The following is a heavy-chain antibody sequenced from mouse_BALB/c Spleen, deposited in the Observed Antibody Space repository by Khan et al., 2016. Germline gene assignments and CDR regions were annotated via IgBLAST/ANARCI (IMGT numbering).Heavy chain of an antibody. J-gene: IGHJ3*01. CDR2: INTNTGEP. D-gene: IGHD2-1*01. CDR1: GYTFTNYG. V-gene: IGHV9-3*02. CDR3: ARYGKGTWFAY. Sequence: QIQLVQSGPELKKPGETVKISCKASGYTFTNYGMIWVKQAPGKGLKWMGWINTNTGEPAYAAEFKGRFALSLETSASTAYLQISNLKNEDTATYFCARYGKGTWFAYWGQGTLVTVSA.